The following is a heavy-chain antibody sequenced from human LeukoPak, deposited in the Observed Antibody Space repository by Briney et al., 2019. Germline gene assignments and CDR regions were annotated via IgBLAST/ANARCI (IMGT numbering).Heavy chain of an antibody. CDR3: AKAWMPFAS. CDR1: GFTFSSYW. J-gene: IGHJ4*02. V-gene: IGHV3-7*03. CDR2: IKQDGSEK. Sequence: GGSLRLSCAASGFTFSSYWMSWVRQAPGKGLEWVANIKQDGSEKYYVDSVKGRFTISRDNAKNSLYLQMNSLRAEDTALYLCAKAWMPFASWGQGILVTVSS. D-gene: IGHD2-2*01.